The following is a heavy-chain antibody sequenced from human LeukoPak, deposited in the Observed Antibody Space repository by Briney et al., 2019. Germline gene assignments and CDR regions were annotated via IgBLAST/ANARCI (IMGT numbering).Heavy chain of an antibody. V-gene: IGHV1-46*04. CDR3: ARARRGVEMATIFDF. J-gene: IGHJ4*02. D-gene: IGHD5-24*01. Sequence: GGSVRLSCKASGYSHTGDCMYWVRQAPGQGLEWMTAINSGSGSVIYAHNLQGRFTITTDTSTNTAYMELRSLRADDTAVYYCARARRGVEMATIFDFWGEGTLVTVSS. CDR2: INSGSGSV. CDR1: GYSHTGDC.